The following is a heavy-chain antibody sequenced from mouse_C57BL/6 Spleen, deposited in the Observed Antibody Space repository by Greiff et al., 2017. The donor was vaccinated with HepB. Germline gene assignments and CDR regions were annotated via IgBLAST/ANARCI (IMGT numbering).Heavy chain of an antibody. D-gene: IGHD2-5*01. J-gene: IGHJ2*01. CDR3: ARHYSKDYFDY. V-gene: IGHV1-61*01. CDR1: GYTFTSYW. Sequence: VQLQQPGAELVRPGSSVKLSCKASGYTFTSYWMDWVKQRPGQGLEWIGNIYPSDSETHYNQKFKDKATLTVDKSSSTAYMQLRSLTSEDSAVYYCARHYSKDYFDYWGQGTTLTVSS. CDR2: IYPSDSET.